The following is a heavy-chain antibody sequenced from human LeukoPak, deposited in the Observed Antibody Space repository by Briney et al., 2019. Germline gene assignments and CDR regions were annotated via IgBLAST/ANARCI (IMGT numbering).Heavy chain of an antibody. D-gene: IGHD1-26*01. CDR2: IYYSGST. Sequence: SETRSLTCTVSGGSISSYYWSWIRQPPGKGLEWIGYIYYSGSTNYNPSLKSRVTISVDTSKNQFSLKLSSVTAADTAVYYCAREIPGIVGATYFDYWGQGTLVTVSS. CDR1: GGSISSYY. J-gene: IGHJ4*02. CDR3: AREIPGIVGATYFDY. V-gene: IGHV4-59*01.